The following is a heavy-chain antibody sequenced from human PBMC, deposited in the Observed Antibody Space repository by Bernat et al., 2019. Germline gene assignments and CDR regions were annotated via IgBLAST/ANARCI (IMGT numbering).Heavy chain of an antibody. CDR1: GGSISSSSYY. D-gene: IGHD4-17*01. CDR2: IYYRGST. CDR3: ARDTIMTTVTTVEFDY. Sequence: QLQLQESGPGLVKPSETLSLTCTVSGGSISSSSYYWGWIRQPPGKGLEWSGSIYYRGSTYYNPSLKSRVTISVDTSKNQFSLKLSSVTAADTAVYYCARDTIMTTVTTVEFDYWGQGTLVTVSS. V-gene: IGHV4-39*01. J-gene: IGHJ4*02.